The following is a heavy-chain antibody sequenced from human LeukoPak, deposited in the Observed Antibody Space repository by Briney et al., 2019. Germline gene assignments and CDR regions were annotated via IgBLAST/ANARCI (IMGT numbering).Heavy chain of an antibody. CDR3: ARLRGYSGYDSAFDY. V-gene: IGHV5-51*01. Sequence: GVSLQISSQGSGYRFTSYWIGWVRPMPGKGLEWMGIIYPGDSDTRYSPSFQGEVTISADKSISTAYLQWSSLKASDTAMYYCARLRGYSGYDSAFDYWGQGTLVTVSS. D-gene: IGHD5-12*01. CDR2: IYPGDSDT. J-gene: IGHJ4*02. CDR1: GYRFTSYW.